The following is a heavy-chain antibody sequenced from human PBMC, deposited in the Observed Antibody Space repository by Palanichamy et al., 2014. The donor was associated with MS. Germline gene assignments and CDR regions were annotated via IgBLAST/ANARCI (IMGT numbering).Heavy chain of an antibody. CDR3: AKEIRPNDY. Sequence: EVHLVESGGGVGTAWGVPETLLCSVWIFFSDSAMSWVRQAPGKGLEWVSSISISGDRTNYADSVRDRFTISRDNSKSTVYLQMNSLRPEDTAVYYCAKEIRPNDYWGQGTLVTVSS. D-gene: IGHD6-6*01. CDR2: ISISGDRT. V-gene: IGHV3-23*04. CDR1: IFFSDSA. J-gene: IGHJ4*02.